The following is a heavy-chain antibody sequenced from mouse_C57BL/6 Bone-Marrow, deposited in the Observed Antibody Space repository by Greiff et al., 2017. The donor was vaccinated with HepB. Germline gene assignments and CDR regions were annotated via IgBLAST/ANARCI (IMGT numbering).Heavy chain of an antibody. CDR3: ARRAVYYFDY. J-gene: IGHJ2*01. Sequence: QVQLQQPGAELVKPGASVKMSCKASGYTFTSYWITWVKQRPGQGLEWIGDIYPGSGSTNYNEKFKGKATLTADKSSSTAYMELRSLTSEDSAVYFCARRAVYYFDYWGQGTTLTVSS. V-gene: IGHV1-55*01. CDR2: IYPGSGST. CDR1: GYTFTSYW.